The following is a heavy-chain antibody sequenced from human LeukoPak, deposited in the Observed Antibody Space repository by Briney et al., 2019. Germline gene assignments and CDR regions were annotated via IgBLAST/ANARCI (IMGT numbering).Heavy chain of an antibody. Sequence: PSETLSLTCTVSGGSISSYYWSWIRQPPGKGLEWIGYIYYSGSTDYNPSLQSRVTISVDTSKNQSSLKLSSVTAADTAVYYCARLQLRYFDWLHDYWGQGTLVTVSS. CDR3: ARLQLRYFDWLHDY. J-gene: IGHJ4*02. CDR2: IYYSGST. D-gene: IGHD3-9*01. CDR1: GGSISSYY. V-gene: IGHV4-59*08.